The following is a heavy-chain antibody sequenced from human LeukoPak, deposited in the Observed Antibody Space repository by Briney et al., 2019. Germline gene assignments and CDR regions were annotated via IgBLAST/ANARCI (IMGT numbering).Heavy chain of an antibody. D-gene: IGHD3-22*01. CDR2: IYYSGST. J-gene: IGHJ6*03. V-gene: IGHV4-59*01. CDR3: ARGVDYYDSSGYFRYYYYYMDV. Sequence: PSETLSLTCTVSGGSISSYYWSWIRQPPGKGLEWIGYIYYSGSTNYNPSLKSRVTISVDTSKNQFSLKLSSVTAADTAVYYCARGVDYYDSSGYFRYYYYYMDVWGKGTTVTISS. CDR1: GGSISSYY.